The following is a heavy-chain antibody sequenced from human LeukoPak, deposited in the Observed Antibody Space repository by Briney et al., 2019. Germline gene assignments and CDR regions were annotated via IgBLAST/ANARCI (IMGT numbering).Heavy chain of an antibody. CDR3: ARAPDYYDSSGYSDAFDI. Sequence: GGSLRLSCAASGFTVSSNYMSWVRQAPGKGLEWVSVIYSGGSTYYADSVKGRFTISRDNSKNTLYLQMNSLRAEDTAVYYCARAPDYYDSSGYSDAFDIWGQGTMVTVSS. CDR2: IYSGGST. CDR1: GFTVSSNY. J-gene: IGHJ3*02. D-gene: IGHD3-22*01. V-gene: IGHV3-53*01.